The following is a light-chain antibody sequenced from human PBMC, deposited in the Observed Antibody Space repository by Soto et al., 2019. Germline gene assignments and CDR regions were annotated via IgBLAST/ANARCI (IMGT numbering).Light chain of an antibody. CDR3: QQSYSSPLT. CDR2: LAS. CDR1: QDISNY. V-gene: IGKV1-39*01. Sequence: DIQITQSPSSLSASVGDRVTITCHASQDISNYLNWYQQNPGKAPKLLIYLASTLQSVVPSRFSGSGSGTDFTLTISSLQPEDFATYYCQQSYSSPLTFGGGTKVDIK. J-gene: IGKJ4*01.